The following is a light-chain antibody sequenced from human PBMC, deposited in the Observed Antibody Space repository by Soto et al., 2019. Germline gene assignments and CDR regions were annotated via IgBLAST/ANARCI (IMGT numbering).Light chain of an antibody. CDR2: AAS. J-gene: IGKJ4*01. CDR1: QSISSF. V-gene: IGKV1-39*01. CDR3: QQSYSTPDT. Sequence: DIQMTQSPSSLSASVGDRVTITCRASQSISSFLNWYQQRPGKAPKLPIYAASTLQSGVPSRFSGSGSGTDFALTISKLQSEDFATYYCQQSYSTPDTFGGGTKVEFK.